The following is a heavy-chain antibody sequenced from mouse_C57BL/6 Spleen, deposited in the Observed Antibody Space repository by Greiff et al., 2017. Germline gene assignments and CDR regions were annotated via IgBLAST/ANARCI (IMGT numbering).Heavy chain of an antibody. CDR2: FYPGSGSI. CDR3: ATHEERHYYGSSYGYFDV. D-gene: IGHD1-1*01. CDR1: GYTFTEYT. V-gene: IGHV1-62-2*01. J-gene: IGHJ1*03. Sequence: QVQLQQSGAELVKPGASVKLSCKASGYTFTEYTIHWVKQRSGQGLEWIGWFYPGSGSIKYNEKFKDKATLTADKSSSTVYMGLSRLTYEDSAVYFCATHEERHYYGSSYGYFDVWGTGTTVTVSS.